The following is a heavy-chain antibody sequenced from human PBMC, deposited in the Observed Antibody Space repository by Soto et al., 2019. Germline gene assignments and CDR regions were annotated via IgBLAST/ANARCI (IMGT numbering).Heavy chain of an antibody. CDR2: IFHSGST. Sequence: QVQLQESGPGLVKPSETLSLTCTVSGGSISGGIYYWSWVRQSPGKGVAWIGYIFHSGSTLYNPSLGSRVTISVDTSNYQFSLRLSSVTAADTAVYYCAREIIPLTTDWYFDLWGRGTLVTVSS. D-gene: IGHD4-17*01. J-gene: IGHJ2*01. CDR1: GGSISGGIYY. CDR3: AREIIPLTTDWYFDL. V-gene: IGHV4-30-4*01.